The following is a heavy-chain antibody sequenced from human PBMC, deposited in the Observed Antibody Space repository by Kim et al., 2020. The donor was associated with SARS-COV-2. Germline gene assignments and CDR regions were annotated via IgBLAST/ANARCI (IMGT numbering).Heavy chain of an antibody. CDR1: GFTFSSYS. J-gene: IGHJ6*02. CDR3: ARDTAMALGKSDYYYYGMDV. V-gene: IGHV3-21*01. Sequence: GGSLRLSCAASGFTFSSYSMNWVRQAPGKGLEWVSSISSSSSYIYYADSVKGRFTISRDNAKNSLYLQMNSLRAEDTAVYYCARDTAMALGKSDYYYYGMDVWGQGTTVTVSS. D-gene: IGHD5-18*01. CDR2: ISSSSSYI.